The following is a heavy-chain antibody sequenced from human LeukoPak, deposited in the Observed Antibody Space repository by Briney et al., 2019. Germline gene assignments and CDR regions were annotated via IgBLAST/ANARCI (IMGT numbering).Heavy chain of an antibody. D-gene: IGHD3-10*01. V-gene: IGHV3-74*01. CDR2: INTDGSTT. J-gene: IGHJ4*02. CDR1: GFTFSNYW. Sequence: GGSLRLSCAASGFTFSNYWMHWVRQAPGKGLVWVSRINTDGSTTTYADSVKGRFTISRDNAKNTLYLQMNSLRAEDTAVYYCARAADCYASGIFYWGQGTLVTVSS. CDR3: ARAADCYASGIFY.